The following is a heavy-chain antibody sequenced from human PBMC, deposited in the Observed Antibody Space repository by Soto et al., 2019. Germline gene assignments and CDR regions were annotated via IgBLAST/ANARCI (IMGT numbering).Heavy chain of an antibody. CDR1: GGSISSYY. V-gene: IGHV4-59*01. D-gene: IGHD3-10*01. J-gene: IGHJ6*02. CDR2: IYYSGST. Sequence: PSETLSLTCTVSGGSISSYYWSWIRQPPGKGLEWIGYIYYSGSTNYNPSLKSRVTISVDTSKNQFSLKLSSVTAADTAVYYCARVGYGSGSYYPKAQEYYYYYGMDVWGQGTTVTVSS. CDR3: ARVGYGSGSYYPKAQEYYYYYGMDV.